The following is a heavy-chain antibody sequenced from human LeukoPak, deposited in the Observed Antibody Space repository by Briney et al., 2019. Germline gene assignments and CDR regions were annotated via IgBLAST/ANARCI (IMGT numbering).Heavy chain of an antibody. CDR2: IHPRDSDT. CDR3: ARVDTAMVRGFGY. Sequence: GESLKISCKGSGYSFTSNWIGWVRQMPGKGLEWIGIIHPRDSDTKYSPSFQGQVTISADKSISTAYLQWNSLKASDTAMYYCARVDTAMVRGFGYWGQGTLVTVSS. J-gene: IGHJ4*02. V-gene: IGHV5-51*01. D-gene: IGHD5-18*01. CDR1: GYSFTSNW.